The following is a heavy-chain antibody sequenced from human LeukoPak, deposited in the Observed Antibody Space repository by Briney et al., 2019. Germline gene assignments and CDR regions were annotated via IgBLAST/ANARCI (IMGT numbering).Heavy chain of an antibody. D-gene: IGHD6-19*01. V-gene: IGHV4-34*01. CDR2: INHSGST. CDR1: GGSFSGYY. J-gene: IGHJ3*02. CDR3: ARRGSGWYPSSRAFDI. Sequence: SETLSLTCAVYGGSFSGYYWSWIRQPPGKGLEWIGEINHSGSTNYNPSLKSRVTISVDTSKNQFSLKLSSVTAADTAVYYCARRGSGWYPSSRAFDIWGQGTMVTVSS.